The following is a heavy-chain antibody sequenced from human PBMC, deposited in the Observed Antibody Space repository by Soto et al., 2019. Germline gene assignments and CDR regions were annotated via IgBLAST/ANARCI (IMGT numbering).Heavy chain of an antibody. CDR1: GGSISSSSHY. D-gene: IGHD3-3*01. CDR3: ARQRIGRITIFGVVPRYMDV. CDR2: IYYSGST. J-gene: IGHJ6*03. V-gene: IGHV4-39*07. Sequence: SETLSLTCTVSGGSISSSSHYWGWIRQPPGKGLEWIGNIYYSGSTYYNPSLKSRVAISVDTSKNQFSLKLSSVTAADTAVYYCARQRIGRITIFGVVPRYMDVWGKGTTVTVSS.